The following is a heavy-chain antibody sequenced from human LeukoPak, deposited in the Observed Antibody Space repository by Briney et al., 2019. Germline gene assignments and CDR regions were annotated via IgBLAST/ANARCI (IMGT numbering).Heavy chain of an antibody. CDR3: ARHGLNSGCFDY. CDR2: IYYSGST. J-gene: IGHJ4*02. V-gene: IGHV4-59*08. CDR1: GGSLSSYY. D-gene: IGHD6-19*01. Sequence: SETLSLTCTVSGGSLSSYYWSWIRQPPGKGLEWIGYIYYSGSTNYNPSLKSRVTISVDTSKNQFSLKLSSVTAADTAVYYCARHGLNSGCFDYWGQGTLVTVSS.